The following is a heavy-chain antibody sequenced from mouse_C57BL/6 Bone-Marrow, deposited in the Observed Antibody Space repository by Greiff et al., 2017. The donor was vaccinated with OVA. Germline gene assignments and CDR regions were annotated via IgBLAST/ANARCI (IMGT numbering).Heavy chain of an antibody. CDR3: TRAYGYDDWYFDV. CDR1: GYTFTSYW. CDR2: IYPGNSDT. Sequence: EVQRVESGTVLARPGASVKMSCKTSGYTFTSYWMHWVKQRPGQGLEWIGAIYPGNSDTSYNQKFKGKAKLTAVTSASTAYMELSSLTSEDSAVYDCTRAYGYDDWYFDVWGTGTTVTVAS. V-gene: IGHV1-5*01. J-gene: IGHJ1*03. D-gene: IGHD2-2*01.